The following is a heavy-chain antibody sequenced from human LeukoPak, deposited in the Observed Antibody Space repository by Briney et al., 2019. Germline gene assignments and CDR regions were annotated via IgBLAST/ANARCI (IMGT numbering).Heavy chain of an antibody. CDR3: ARHPYYGSGSEYYYGMDV. V-gene: IGHV4-59*08. CDR2: IYNSGST. CDR1: GVSISSYY. Sequence: PSETLSLTCTVSGVSISSYYWSWIRQPPGQGLEWIGYIYNSGSTNYNPSLKSRVTISVDTSKNQFSLKLSSVTAADTAVYYCARHPYYGSGSEYYYGMDVWGQGTTVTVSS. J-gene: IGHJ6*02. D-gene: IGHD3-10*01.